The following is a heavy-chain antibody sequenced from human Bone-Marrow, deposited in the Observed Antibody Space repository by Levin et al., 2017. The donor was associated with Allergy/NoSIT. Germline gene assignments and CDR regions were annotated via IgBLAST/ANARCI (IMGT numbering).Heavy chain of an antibody. CDR2: ISATGGRT. CDR3: AKEAGSSKPFDY. J-gene: IGHJ4*02. Sequence: GGSLRLSCAASGFTFTNYGMNWVRQAPGRGLEWVSAISATGGRTYYAASVKGRFTISRDDSKNTLYLQMDSLRADDTALYYCAKEAGSSKPFDYWGQGTLVTVSS. V-gene: IGHV3-23*01. CDR1: GFTFTNYG. D-gene: IGHD1-14*01.